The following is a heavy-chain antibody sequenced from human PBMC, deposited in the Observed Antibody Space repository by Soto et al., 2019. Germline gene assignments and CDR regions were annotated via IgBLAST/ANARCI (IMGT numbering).Heavy chain of an antibody. J-gene: IGHJ4*02. CDR3: AKSSGNWNGIDVY. CDR1: GFTFSSYA. CDR2: ISGSGGST. V-gene: IGHV3-23*01. Sequence: EVQLLESGGGLVQPGGSLRLSCAASGFTFSSYAMSWVRQALGKGLEWVSAISGSGGSTYYADSVKGRFTISRDNSKNTLYLQMNSLRAEDTAVYYCAKSSGNWNGIDVYWGQGTLVTVSS. D-gene: IGHD1-1*01.